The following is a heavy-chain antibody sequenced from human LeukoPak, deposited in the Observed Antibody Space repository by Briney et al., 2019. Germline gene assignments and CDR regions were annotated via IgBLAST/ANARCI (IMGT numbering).Heavy chain of an antibody. Sequence: SETLSLTCAVYGGSFSGYYWSWIRQPPGKGLEWIGEINHSGSTNYNPSLKSRVTISVDTSKNQFSLKLSSVTAADTAAYYCARHYFIVVVPAAILWDAFDIWGQGTMVTVSS. CDR3: ARHYFIVVVPAAILWDAFDI. D-gene: IGHD2-2*01. V-gene: IGHV4-34*01. CDR1: GGSFSGYY. J-gene: IGHJ3*02. CDR2: INHSGST.